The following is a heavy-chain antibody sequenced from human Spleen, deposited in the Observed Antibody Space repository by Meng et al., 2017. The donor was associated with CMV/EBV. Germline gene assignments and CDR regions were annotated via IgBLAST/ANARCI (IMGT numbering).Heavy chain of an antibody. Sequence: SETLSLTCAVYGGSFSGYYWSWIRQPPGKGLEWIGEINHSGSTNYNPSLKSRLTISLDASKNQVSLRLKSLTAADTAVYYCARQLNAGWFDPWGQGTLVTVSS. J-gene: IGHJ5*02. V-gene: IGHV4-34*01. CDR2: INHSGST. CDR3: ARQLNAGWFDP. D-gene: IGHD5-24*01. CDR1: GGSFSGYY.